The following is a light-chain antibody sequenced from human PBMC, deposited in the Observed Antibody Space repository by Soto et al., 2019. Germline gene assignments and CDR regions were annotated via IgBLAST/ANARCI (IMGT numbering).Light chain of an antibody. CDR3: QQYSKWPIT. V-gene: IGKV3-15*01. CDR1: QSVSDSS. CDR2: GAS. J-gene: IGKJ5*01. Sequence: EIVLTQSPGTLSLSPGELATLSFSASQSVSDSSLAWYHQEPGQAPRLLIYGASRRATGIPARFSGSGSGTEFSLTISSLQSEDFAVYYCQQYSKWPITFGQGTRLEIK.